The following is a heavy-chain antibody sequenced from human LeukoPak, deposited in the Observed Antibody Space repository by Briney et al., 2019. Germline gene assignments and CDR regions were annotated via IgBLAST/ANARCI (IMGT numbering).Heavy chain of an antibody. CDR3: AREGPSPVVPITHWFDP. CDR1: GFTFSSYA. V-gene: IGHV3-23*01. CDR2: ISGSGGST. D-gene: IGHD2-2*01. J-gene: IGHJ5*02. Sequence: QPGGSLRLSCAASGFTFSSYAMSWVRQAPGKGLEWVSAISGSGGSTYYADSVKGRFTISRDNSKNTLYLQMNSLRVEDTAVYYCAREGPSPVVPITHWFDPLGRGTLVSVSS.